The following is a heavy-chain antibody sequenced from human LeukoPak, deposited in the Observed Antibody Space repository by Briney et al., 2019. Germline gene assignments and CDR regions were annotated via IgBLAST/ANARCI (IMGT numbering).Heavy chain of an antibody. D-gene: IGHD2-2*01. J-gene: IGHJ4*02. CDR3: AKEGGYCSSTSCYDY. CDR2: ISGSGGST. V-gene: IGHV3-23*01. Sequence: GGSLRLSCAASGFTFSSYAMNWVRQAPGKGLEWVSAISGSGGSTYYADSVKGRFTISRDNSKNTLYLQMNSLRVGDTAVYYCAKEGGYCSSTSCYDYWGQGTLVTVSS. CDR1: GFTFSSYA.